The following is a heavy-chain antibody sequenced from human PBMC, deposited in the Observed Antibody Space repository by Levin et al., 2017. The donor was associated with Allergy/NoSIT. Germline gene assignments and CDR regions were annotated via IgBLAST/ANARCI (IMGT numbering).Heavy chain of an antibody. J-gene: IGHJ6*02. Sequence: GGSLRLSCAASGFTFSDYYMSWIRQAPGKGLEWVSYISSSGSTIYYADSVKGRFTISRDNAKNSLYLQMNSLRAEDTAVYYCARELRWQQNRGYGMDVWGQGTTVTVSS. D-gene: IGHD4-23*01. CDR1: GFTFSDYY. CDR2: ISSSGSTI. V-gene: IGHV3-11*01. CDR3: ARELRWQQNRGYGMDV.